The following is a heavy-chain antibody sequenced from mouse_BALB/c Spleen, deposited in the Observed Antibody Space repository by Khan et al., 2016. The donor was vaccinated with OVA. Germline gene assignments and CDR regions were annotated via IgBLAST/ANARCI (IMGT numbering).Heavy chain of an antibody. V-gene: IGHV2-2*02. J-gene: IGHJ3*01. CDR2: IWSGGST. CDR1: GFSLTSYG. D-gene: IGHD1-1*01. CDR3: ARNYDFAEGLAY. Sequence: VKLEVSGPGLVQPSQSLSITCTVSGFSLTSYGVHWVRQSPGKGLEWLGVIWSGGSTDYNAAFISRLNISKEDSKSQAFFKMNSLQANDTAIYYCARNYDFAEGLAYWGQGTLVTVSA.